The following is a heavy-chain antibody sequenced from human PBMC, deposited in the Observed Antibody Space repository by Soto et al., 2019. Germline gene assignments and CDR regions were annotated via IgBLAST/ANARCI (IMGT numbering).Heavy chain of an antibody. J-gene: IGHJ5*02. Sequence: EFQVMQSGGGLVQPGGSLRLACAASGFPFSTTDMSWVRKAPGKGLEWVSTIGGGGETTYYEDSVKGLFTISRDNSKNTVYLQMDGRRVDDTAVYYCAKNSGWFNTWGQGDLVTVSS. CDR3: AKNSGWFNT. V-gene: IGHV3-23*01. D-gene: IGHD3-10*01. CDR2: IGGGGETT. CDR1: GFPFSTTD.